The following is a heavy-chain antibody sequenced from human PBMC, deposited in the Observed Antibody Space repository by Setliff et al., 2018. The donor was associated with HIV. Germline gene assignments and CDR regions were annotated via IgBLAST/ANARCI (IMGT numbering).Heavy chain of an antibody. CDR3: ARHRKDDYFLTAYFDS. J-gene: IGHJ4*02. Sequence: SSETLSLTCDVSGYSISSGYYWGWIRQPPGKGLEWIGSLYHSGSTYYSPSLKSRVTISVDTSKNQFSLKLTSVTAADTAFYYCARHRKDDYFLTAYFDSLGQGALVTVSS. D-gene: IGHD4-17*01. V-gene: IGHV4-38-2*01. CDR1: GYSISSGYY. CDR2: LYHSGST.